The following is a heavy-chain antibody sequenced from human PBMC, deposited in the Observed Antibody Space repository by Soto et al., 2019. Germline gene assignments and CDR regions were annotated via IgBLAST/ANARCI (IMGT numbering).Heavy chain of an antibody. CDR2: IKSKTDGGTT. V-gene: IGHV3-15*01. CDR1: GFTFSNAW. CDR3: TTGDCSSTSCYHPPGYYYYYYGMDV. J-gene: IGHJ6*02. D-gene: IGHD2-2*01. Sequence: GGSLRLSCAASGFTFSNAWMSWVRQAPGKGLEWVGRIKSKTDGGTTDYAAPVKGRFTISRDDSKNTLYLQMNSLKTEDTAVYYCTTGDCSSTSCYHPPGYYYYYYGMDVWGQGTMVTVSS.